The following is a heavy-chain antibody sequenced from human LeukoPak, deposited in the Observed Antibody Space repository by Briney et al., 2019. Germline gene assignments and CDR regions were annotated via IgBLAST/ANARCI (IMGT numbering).Heavy chain of an antibody. CDR1: GFTFSSYA. Sequence: GGSLRLSFAASGFTFSSYAMSWVRQAPGKGLEWVSAISGSGGSTYYADSVKGRFTISRDNSKNTLYLQMNSLRAEDTAVYYCAKDGINYYGSGSPGYWGQGTLVTVSS. V-gene: IGHV3-23*01. CDR2: ISGSGGST. CDR3: AKDGINYYGSGSPGY. J-gene: IGHJ4*02. D-gene: IGHD3-10*01.